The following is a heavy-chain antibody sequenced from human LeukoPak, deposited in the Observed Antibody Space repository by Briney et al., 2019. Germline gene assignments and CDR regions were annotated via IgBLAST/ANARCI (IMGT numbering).Heavy chain of an antibody. D-gene: IGHD3-10*01. Sequence: ASVKVSCKASGYTFANYAIHWVRQAPGQRFEWMGWINAANGHTKYSHKFQDRSTITSDTSATTAYMELSSLRSEDMALYYCARGRGPPNTNRDFYYYYYMDVWGTGTTVTVSS. CDR3: ARGRGPPNTNRDFYYYYYMDV. V-gene: IGHV1-3*03. J-gene: IGHJ6*03. CDR1: GYTFANYA. CDR2: INAANGHT.